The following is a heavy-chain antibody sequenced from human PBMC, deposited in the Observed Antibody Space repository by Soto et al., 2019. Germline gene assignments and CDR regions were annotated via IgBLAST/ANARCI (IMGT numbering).Heavy chain of an antibody. Sequence: PXESLSLSCAASGFTVTNYSLHWVRQAPGKGLEWVSSISGGGTGTYSADAVKGRFTISSDKSRNTVYLQMSSLRAEDTAVYYCAKGNYYDNFGNWVANQAFDYWGQGNLVTVSS. V-gene: IGHV3-23*01. D-gene: IGHD3-10*01. CDR1: GFTVTNYS. CDR3: AKGNYYDNFGNWVANQAFDY. J-gene: IGHJ4*02. CDR2: ISGGGTGT.